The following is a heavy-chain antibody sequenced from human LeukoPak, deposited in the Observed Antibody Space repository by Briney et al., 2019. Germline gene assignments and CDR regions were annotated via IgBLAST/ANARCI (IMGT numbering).Heavy chain of an antibody. J-gene: IGHJ3*02. Sequence: ASVKVSCKASGYTFTSYYMHWVRQAPGQGLEWMGIINPSGDSTSYAQKFQGRVTMTRDTSTSTVYMELSSLRSEDTAVYYCARVKGGVTARGAFDIWGQGTMVTVSS. D-gene: IGHD2-21*02. CDR2: INPSGDST. CDR3: ARVKGGVTARGAFDI. CDR1: GYTFTSYY. V-gene: IGHV1-46*01.